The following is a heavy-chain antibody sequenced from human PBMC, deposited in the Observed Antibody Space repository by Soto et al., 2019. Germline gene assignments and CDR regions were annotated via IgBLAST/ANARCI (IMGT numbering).Heavy chain of an antibody. V-gene: IGHV4-34*01. CDR2: INHCGRT. Sequence: QVQLQQWGAGLLKPSETLSLTCAVYGGSFSDFYWNFIRQPPGKGLEWIGEINHCGRTNYNPSLKSRVNISVVTSKHQFSPKLRSVTGADTAVYFCARGPRVVWVVPTVQRDVFDIWGQGTVVTVSS. D-gene: IGHD3-16*01. CDR3: ARGPRVVWVVPTVQRDVFDI. J-gene: IGHJ3*02. CDR1: GGSFSDFY.